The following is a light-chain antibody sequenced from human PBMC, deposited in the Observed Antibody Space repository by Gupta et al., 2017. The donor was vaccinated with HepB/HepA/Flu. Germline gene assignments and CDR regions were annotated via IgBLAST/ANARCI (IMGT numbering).Light chain of an antibody. CDR3: QHENSSPIT. Sequence: DIHMTQSPSTLSASVGDRVTITCRASEGISPWLAWYQQKPGKAPKLLIYKTSTLQSGVPSRFSGSGSETXFTLTIXSRQPDEFATYYCQHENSSPITFGXGTKVDI. CDR1: EGISPW. J-gene: IGKJ3*01. CDR2: KTS. V-gene: IGKV1-5*03.